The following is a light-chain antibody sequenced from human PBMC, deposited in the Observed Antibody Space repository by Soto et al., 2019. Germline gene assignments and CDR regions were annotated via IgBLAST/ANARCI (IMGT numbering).Light chain of an antibody. CDR1: QSFSRSY. CDR2: GAS. CDR3: KQYGSAPPYT. J-gene: IGKJ2*01. Sequence: IVLTQSPGTLSLSPGERATLSCRASQSFSRSYLAWYQQKPGQAPRLLIYGASSRATGIPDRFSCSGSGTDFTLTISRLEPEDFAVYYCKQYGSAPPYTFGQGTKLEIK. V-gene: IGKV3-20*01.